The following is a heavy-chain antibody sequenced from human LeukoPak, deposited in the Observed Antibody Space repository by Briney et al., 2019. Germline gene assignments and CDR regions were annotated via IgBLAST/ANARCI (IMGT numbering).Heavy chain of an antibody. CDR2: ISWKSGSI. V-gene: IGHV3-9*01. D-gene: IGHD2-2*02. CDR1: GFTFDDYA. CDR3: AKGYCSSTSCYTPDY. J-gene: IGHJ4*02. Sequence: GGSLRLSCAASGFTFDDYAMHWVRQAPGKGLEWVSGISWKSGSIGYADSVKGRFTVSRDNAKNSLHLQMNSLRAEDTAVYYCAKGYCSSTSCYTPDYWGQGTLVTVSS.